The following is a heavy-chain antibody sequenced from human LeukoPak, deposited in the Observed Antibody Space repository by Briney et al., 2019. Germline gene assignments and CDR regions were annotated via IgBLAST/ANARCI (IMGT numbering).Heavy chain of an antibody. J-gene: IGHJ5*02. CDR3: ASPSDSSSWYGGRWFDP. CDR1: GGSISTSNYY. D-gene: IGHD6-13*01. V-gene: IGHV4-39*07. CDR2: IFYSGST. Sequence: SETLSLTCTVSGGSISTSNYYWGWIRQPPGKGLEWIGNIFYSGSTYYSPSLKSRVTISLDTSRNQFSLKLSSVTAADTAVYYCASPSDSSSWYGGRWFDPWGQGTLVTVSS.